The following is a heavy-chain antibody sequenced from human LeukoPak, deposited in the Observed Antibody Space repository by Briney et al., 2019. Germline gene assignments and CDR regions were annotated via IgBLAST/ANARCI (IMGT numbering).Heavy chain of an antibody. Sequence: GGSLRLSCAASGFTFSSYAMSWVRQAPGKGLEWVSAISGSGGSTYYADSVKGRFTISRDNSKNTLYLQMNSLRAEDTAVYYCAKEAEGTYYYDSSGSLDYWDQGTLVTVSS. J-gene: IGHJ4*02. CDR1: GFTFSSYA. V-gene: IGHV3-23*01. CDR3: AKEAEGTYYYDSSGSLDY. CDR2: ISGSGGST. D-gene: IGHD3-22*01.